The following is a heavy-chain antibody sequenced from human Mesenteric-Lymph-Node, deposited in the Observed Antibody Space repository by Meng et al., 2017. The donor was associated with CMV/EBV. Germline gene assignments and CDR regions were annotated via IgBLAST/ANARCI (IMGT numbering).Heavy chain of an antibody. Sequence: ASVKVSCKASGYTFTGYYMHWVRQAPGQGLEWMGWINPNSGGTNYAQKFQGRVTMTRDTSTTTAYMELSRLRSDDTAVYYCASLSRGYRDTLDVWGQGTVVTVSS. CDR1: GYTFTGYY. J-gene: IGHJ3*01. CDR2: INPNSGGT. CDR3: ASLSRGYRDTLDV. V-gene: IGHV1-2*02. D-gene: IGHD3-3*01.